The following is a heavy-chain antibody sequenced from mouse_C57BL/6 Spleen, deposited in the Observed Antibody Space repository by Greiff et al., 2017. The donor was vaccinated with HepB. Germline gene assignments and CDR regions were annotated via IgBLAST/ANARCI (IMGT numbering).Heavy chain of an antibody. J-gene: IGHJ4*01. V-gene: IGHV7-1*01. Sequence: EVKVVESGGGLVQSGRSLRLSCATSGFTFSDFYMEWVRQAPGKGLEWIAASRNKANDYTTEYSSSVKGRFIVSSDTSQSILYLQMNALRAEDTAIYYCERDLDSSGYNNYAMDYWGQGTSVTVAS. CDR2: SRNKANDYTT. CDR1: GFTFSDFY. CDR3: ERDLDSSGYNNYAMDY. D-gene: IGHD3-2*02.